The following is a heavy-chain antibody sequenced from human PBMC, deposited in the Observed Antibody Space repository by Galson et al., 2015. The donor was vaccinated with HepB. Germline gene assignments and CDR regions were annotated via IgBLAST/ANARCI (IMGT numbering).Heavy chain of an antibody. CDR3: ARNSSDKGAFDI. CDR2: ISAYNGNT. Sequence: SVKVSCKASGYTFSNSAISWVRQAPGQGLEWMGWISAYNGNTNYAQKIQGRITMTTDTLTSTAYMELRSLRSDDTAVYYCARNSSDKGAFDIWGHGTMVSVSS. V-gene: IGHV1-18*01. J-gene: IGHJ3*02. D-gene: IGHD5-18*01. CDR1: GYTFSNSA.